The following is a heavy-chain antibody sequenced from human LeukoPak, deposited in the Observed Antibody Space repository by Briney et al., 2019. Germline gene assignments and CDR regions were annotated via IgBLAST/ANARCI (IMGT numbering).Heavy chain of an antibody. Sequence: SETLSLTCKVSRGSINNYYWSWIRQAAGKGLEWIGRIHKSGTTYYSPSLKTRVTMSIDTSKNQFSLQLSAVSAADTAIYYCARVFGGNSLDYWGQGTLVAVSS. CDR1: RGSINNYY. CDR3: ARVFGGNSLDY. CDR2: IHKSGTT. V-gene: IGHV4-4*07. J-gene: IGHJ4*02. D-gene: IGHD1-26*01.